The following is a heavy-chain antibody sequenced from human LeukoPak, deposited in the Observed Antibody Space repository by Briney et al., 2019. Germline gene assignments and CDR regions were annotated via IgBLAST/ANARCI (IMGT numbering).Heavy chain of an antibody. D-gene: IGHD6-19*01. CDR3: ARARPHSSGWYWPRRVFDY. J-gene: IGHJ4*02. Sequence: PSETLSLTRAVYGGSFSGYYWSWIRQPPGKGLEWTGEINHSGSTNYNPSLKSRVTMSVDKSKNQFSLKLSSVTAADTAVYYCARARPHSSGWYWPRRVFDYWGQGTLVTISS. V-gene: IGHV4-34*01. CDR1: GGSFSGYY. CDR2: INHSGST.